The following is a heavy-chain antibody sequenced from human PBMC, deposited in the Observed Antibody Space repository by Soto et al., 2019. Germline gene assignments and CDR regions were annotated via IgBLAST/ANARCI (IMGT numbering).Heavy chain of an antibody. CDR2: SRNKANSYST. J-gene: IGHJ4*02. D-gene: IGHD3-16*01. CDR3: ARTRVGEGDFDF. V-gene: IGHV3-72*01. Sequence: EVQLVESGGGLVQPGGSLRLSCAASGFTFRDHYMDWVRQAPGKGLEWVGRSRNKANSYSTEYAASVKGRFTISRDDSKNSLYLQMNSLKTEDTSVYYCARTRVGEGDFDFWGQGTLVTVSS. CDR1: GFTFRDHY.